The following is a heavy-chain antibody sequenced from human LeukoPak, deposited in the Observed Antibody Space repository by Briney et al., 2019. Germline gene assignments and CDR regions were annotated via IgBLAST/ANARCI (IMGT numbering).Heavy chain of an antibody. CDR2: MSEGGSTT. J-gene: IGHJ4*02. Sequence: PGGSLRLSCVASGFTFNKYAMSWVRQAPGKGLEWVSLMSEGGSTTYYADSVKGRFTISSENSKNTVYLQMNSLRGADTAVYYCARTQTGTYSFFDFWGQGSLVTVSS. CDR1: GFTFNKYA. D-gene: IGHD1-26*01. V-gene: IGHV3-23*01. CDR3: ARTQTGTYSFFDF.